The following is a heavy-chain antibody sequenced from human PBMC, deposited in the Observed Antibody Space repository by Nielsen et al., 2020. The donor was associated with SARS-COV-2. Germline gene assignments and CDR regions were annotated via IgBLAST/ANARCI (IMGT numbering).Heavy chain of an antibody. CDR1: GFTFTSSA. Sequence: SVKVSCKASGFTFTSSAVQWVRQARGQRLEWIGWIVVGSGNTNYAQKFQEKVTITRDMSTSTAYMELSSLRSEDTAVYYCARDLGQSPPQYVAIFGVVIPNMLDYWGQGTLVTVSS. CDR2: IVVGSGNT. V-gene: IGHV1-58*01. J-gene: IGHJ4*02. D-gene: IGHD3-3*01. CDR3: ARDLGQSPPQYVAIFGVVIPNMLDY.